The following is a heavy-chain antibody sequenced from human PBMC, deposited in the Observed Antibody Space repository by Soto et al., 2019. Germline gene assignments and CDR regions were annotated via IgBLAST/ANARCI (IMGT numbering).Heavy chain of an antibody. CDR3: AKSQIYASSGNRDY. V-gene: IGHV3-23*01. J-gene: IGHJ4*02. CDR2: ISGSGGST. Sequence: EVQLLESGGGLVQPGGSLRLSCAASGFSFSSYAMCWVRQAPGKWLKWVSAISGSGGSTFYADSVKGRFTISRDNSKNTLYLQMNSLRAEDTAVYYCAKSQIYASSGNRDYWGQGTLVTVSS. CDR1: GFSFSSYA. D-gene: IGHD3-22*01.